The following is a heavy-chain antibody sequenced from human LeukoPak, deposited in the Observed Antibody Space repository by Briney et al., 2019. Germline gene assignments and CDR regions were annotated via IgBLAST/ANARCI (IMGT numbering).Heavy chain of an antibody. Sequence: ASVKVSCKASGGTFSSYAISWVRQAPGQGLEWMGRIIPIFGTANYAQKFQGRVTITTDESTSTAYMELSSLRSEDTAVYYCAAAYGDYEFDYWGQGTLVTVSS. CDR3: AAAYGDYEFDY. D-gene: IGHD4-17*01. J-gene: IGHJ4*02. CDR1: GGTFSSYA. CDR2: IIPIFGTA. V-gene: IGHV1-69*05.